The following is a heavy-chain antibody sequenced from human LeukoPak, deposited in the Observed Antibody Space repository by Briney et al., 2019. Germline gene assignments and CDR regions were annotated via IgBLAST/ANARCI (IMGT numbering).Heavy chain of an antibody. CDR3: ARDNTVTTYYYYGMDV. Sequence: PSETLSLTCAVYGGSFSGYYWSWIRQPPGKGLEWIGEINHSGSTNYNPSLKSRVTISVDTSKNQFSLKLSSVTAADTAVYYCARDNTVTTYYYYGMDVWGQGTTVTVSS. D-gene: IGHD4-11*01. CDR1: GGSFSGYY. J-gene: IGHJ6*02. V-gene: IGHV4-34*01. CDR2: INHSGST.